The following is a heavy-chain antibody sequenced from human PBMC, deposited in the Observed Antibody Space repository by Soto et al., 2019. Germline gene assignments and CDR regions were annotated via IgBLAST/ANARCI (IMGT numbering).Heavy chain of an antibody. D-gene: IGHD2-15*01. J-gene: IGHJ4*02. CDR1: GFTFTSYW. CDR2: IKQDGSSK. Sequence: EVQLVESGGGLVQPGGSLRLSCAASGFTFTSYWMSWVGQAPGKGLEWVANIKQDGSSKYYGDSVKGRFTVSRDNVKSSIYLQMDRLREDDTAVYRCARLRFILFERDFDFWGQGILVTVSS. CDR3: ARLRFILFERDFDF. V-gene: IGHV3-7*05.